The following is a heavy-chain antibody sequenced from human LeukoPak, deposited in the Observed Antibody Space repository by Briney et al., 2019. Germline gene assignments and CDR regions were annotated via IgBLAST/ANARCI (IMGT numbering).Heavy chain of an antibody. V-gene: IGHV4-59*01. CDR1: GGSLRGYY. J-gene: IGHJ6*04. Sequence: SETLSLTCTVSGGSLRGYYWSWLRQPPGKGPEWIGYIFYSGSTKYNPSLKSRVTISVDTSKNRFSLKLNSVTAADTAVYYCARALPPDVWGKGTTVTISS. CDR2: IFYSGST. CDR3: ARALPPDV.